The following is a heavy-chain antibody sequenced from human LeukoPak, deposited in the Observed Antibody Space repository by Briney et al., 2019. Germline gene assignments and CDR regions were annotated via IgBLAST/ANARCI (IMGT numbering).Heavy chain of an antibody. CDR2: IYDSGST. D-gene: IGHD3-10*01. CDR1: VDSISRGGYF. CDR3: ARGSLRGSGSYND. Sequence: PSETLSLTCTVSVDSISRGGYFGSWIRQPPGKGLEWIGYIYDSGSTYYNPSLKSRVTISVDRPKNQLSLKLSSVTAADTAVYYCARGSLRGSGSYNDWGQGTLVTVSS. J-gene: IGHJ4*02. V-gene: IGHV4-30-2*01.